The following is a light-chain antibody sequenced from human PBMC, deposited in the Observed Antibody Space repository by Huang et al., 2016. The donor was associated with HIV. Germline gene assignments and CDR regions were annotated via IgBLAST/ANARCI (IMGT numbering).Light chain of an antibody. J-gene: IGKJ1*01. CDR3: MQSLEPAT. CDR2: EVS. V-gene: IGKV2D-29*02. CDR1: QSLLHSDGKTY. Sequence: DIVMTQTPLSLSVTPGQPASISCNSNQSLLHSDGKTYLHWFLLKPGQSPQLLISEVSNRFSGVPDRFSGTGSVTNFTLKISRVRSEDLGLYYCMQSLEPATFGQGTKLEIK.